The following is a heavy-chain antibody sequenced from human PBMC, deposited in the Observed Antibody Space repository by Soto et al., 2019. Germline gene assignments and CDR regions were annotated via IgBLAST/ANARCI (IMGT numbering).Heavy chain of an antibody. J-gene: IGHJ4*02. D-gene: IGHD5-12*01. CDR1: GYSFTGSY. CDR2: INPNSGGT. Sequence: ALVKLSCKASGYSFTGSYMHWGRQAPGQGLEWMGWINPNSGGTNYAQKFQGWVTMTRDTSISTAYMELSRLRSDDTAVYYCARAYSGYDSPFDYWGQGTLVTVSS. CDR3: ARAYSGYDSPFDY. V-gene: IGHV1-2*04.